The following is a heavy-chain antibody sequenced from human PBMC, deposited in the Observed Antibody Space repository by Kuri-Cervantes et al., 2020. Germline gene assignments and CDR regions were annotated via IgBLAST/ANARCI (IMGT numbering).Heavy chain of an antibody. D-gene: IGHD6-13*01. Sequence: GESLKISCAASGISISGHWMSWVRQAPGKGLEWVANIKQDGSEKRYVDSVKGRFTISRDNAQNSLFLQMNSLRAEDTAVYYCARDSYSSSWYLPTLFDYWGQGTLVTVSS. J-gene: IGHJ4*02. CDR3: ARDSYSSSWYLPTLFDY. CDR2: IKQDGSEK. V-gene: IGHV3-7*01. CDR1: GISISGHW.